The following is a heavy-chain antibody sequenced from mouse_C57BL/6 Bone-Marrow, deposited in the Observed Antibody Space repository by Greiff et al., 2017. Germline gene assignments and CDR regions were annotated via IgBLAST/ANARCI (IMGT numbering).Heavy chain of an antibody. CDR1: GYTFTSYW. CDR3: AKETTVVATKYAMDY. D-gene: IGHD1-1*01. J-gene: IGHJ4*01. Sequence: QVQLKQPGAELVKPGASVKLSCKASGYTFTSYWMHWVKQRPGQGLEWIGMIQPNSGSTNYNEKFKSKATLTVDKSSSTAYMQLSSLSSEDSAVYYCAKETTVVATKYAMDYWGQGTAVTVSS. CDR2: IQPNSGST. V-gene: IGHV1-64*01.